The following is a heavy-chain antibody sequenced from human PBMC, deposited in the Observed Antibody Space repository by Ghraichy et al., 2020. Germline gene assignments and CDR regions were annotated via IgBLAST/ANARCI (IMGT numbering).Heavy chain of an antibody. CDR1: GGSFSGYY. V-gene: IGHV4-34*01. J-gene: IGHJ6*02. D-gene: IGHD1-26*01. Sequence: SETLSLTCAVYGGSFSGYYWSWIRQPPGKGLEWIGEINHSGSTNYNPSLKSRVTISVDKSKNKFSLKLSSVTAADTAVYYCARAHRGSLYYYYYYGMDVWGQGTTVTVSS. CDR3: ARAHRGSLYYYYYYGMDV. CDR2: INHSGST.